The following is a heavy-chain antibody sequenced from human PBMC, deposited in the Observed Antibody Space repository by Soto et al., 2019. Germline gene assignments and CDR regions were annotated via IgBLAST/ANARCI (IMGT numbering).Heavy chain of an antibody. CDR2: INAGNGNT. D-gene: IGHD3-10*01. V-gene: IGHV1-3*01. Sequence: QVQLVQSGAEVKKPGASVKVSCKASGYTFTSYAMHWVRQAPGQRLEWMGWINAGNGNTKYSQKFQGRVTITRDTSASTAYMELSSLRSEDTAVYYCARARGGAGEYYFDYWGQGTLVTVSS. CDR1: GYTFTSYA. J-gene: IGHJ4*02. CDR3: ARARGGAGEYYFDY.